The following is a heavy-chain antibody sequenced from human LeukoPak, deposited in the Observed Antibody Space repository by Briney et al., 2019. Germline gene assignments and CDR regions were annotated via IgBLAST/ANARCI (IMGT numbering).Heavy chain of an antibody. CDR1: GGSISSTGYY. Sequence: ETPSLTCTVSGGSISSTGYYWAWIRQPPGKGREWIGSIYHSGSTYYNPSLKRRVTISVDTSKNQFSLKLSSVTAADTAVYYCARSYDSSGYYPDYWLQATLLTLSS. V-gene: IGHV4-39*01. J-gene: IGHJ4*02. CDR3: ARSYDSSGYYPDY. CDR2: IYHSGST. D-gene: IGHD3-22*01.